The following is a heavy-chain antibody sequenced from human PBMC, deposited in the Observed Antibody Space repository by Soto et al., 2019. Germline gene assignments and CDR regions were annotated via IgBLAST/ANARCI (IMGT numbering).Heavy chain of an antibody. CDR2: IYYGGST. D-gene: IGHD3-9*01. Sequence: TSETLSLTCNVSGGSISSNSHYWSWIRQPPGKGLEWIGNIYYGGSTYYNPSLGSRGTISVDTSKNQFSLKLSSVTAADTAVYYCARLSYYDILTGYYNFDYWGQGTLVTVSS. CDR3: ARLSYYDILTGYYNFDY. J-gene: IGHJ4*02. V-gene: IGHV4-39*01. CDR1: GGSISSNSHY.